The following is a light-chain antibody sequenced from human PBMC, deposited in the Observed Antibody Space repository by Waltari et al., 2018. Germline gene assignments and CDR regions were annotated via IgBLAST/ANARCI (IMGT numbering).Light chain of an antibody. CDR3: HLWDSSSDHWV. Sequence: SYELTQPPSVSVAPGQTARITCEGSNIGSNSVHWYQQRPGQAPLLAVQEDNDRPSGMRARLSGANSGNTATLTVSRVEAGDEADYYCHLWDSSSDHWVFGGGTRLTVL. V-gene: IGLV3-21*02. CDR1: NIGSNS. J-gene: IGLJ3*02. CDR2: EDN.